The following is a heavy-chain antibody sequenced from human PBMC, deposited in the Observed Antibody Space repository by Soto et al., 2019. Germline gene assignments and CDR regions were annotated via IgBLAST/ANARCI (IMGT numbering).Heavy chain of an antibody. Sequence: QLQLQESGPGLVKPSETLSLTCTVSGGSISSSSYYWGWIRQPPGKGLEWIGSIYYSGSTYYNPSLKSRVTRSVDTSKNQFSLKLSSVTAADTAVYYCARRMKINCSGGSCYYYYYMDVWGKGTTVTVSS. CDR3: ARRMKINCSGGSCYYYYYMDV. V-gene: IGHV4-39*01. CDR2: IYYSGST. J-gene: IGHJ6*03. CDR1: GGSISSSSYY. D-gene: IGHD2-15*01.